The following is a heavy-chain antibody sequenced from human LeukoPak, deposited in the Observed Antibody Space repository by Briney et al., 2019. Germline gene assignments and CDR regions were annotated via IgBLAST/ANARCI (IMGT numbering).Heavy chain of an antibody. V-gene: IGHV3-11*01. CDR2: ISNTGYSK. CDR3: ARKEYGGNNFDY. D-gene: IGHD4-23*01. Sequence: GGSLRLSCASPGSTLSDYYVNWIRQAPGKGLEWVSQISNTGYSKYYADSVKGRSTISRDNVKDSVSLQMNSLRVADSGMYYCARKEYGGNNFDYWGQGILVTVSS. CDR1: GSTLSDYY. J-gene: IGHJ4*02.